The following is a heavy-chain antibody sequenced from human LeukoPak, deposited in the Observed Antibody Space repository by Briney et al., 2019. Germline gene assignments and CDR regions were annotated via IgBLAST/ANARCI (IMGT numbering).Heavy chain of an antibody. CDR3: ARDGTGIADY. J-gene: IGHJ4*02. CDR2: IYNSGTT. Sequence: SETLSLTCTVSGGSISNYYWSWIRQPPGKGLEWIGYIYNSGTTNYNPSLKSRVTISVDTSKNQFSLKLSSVTAADTAVYYCARDGTGIADYWGQGTLVTVSS. CDR1: GGSISNYY. V-gene: IGHV4-59*12. D-gene: IGHD6-13*01.